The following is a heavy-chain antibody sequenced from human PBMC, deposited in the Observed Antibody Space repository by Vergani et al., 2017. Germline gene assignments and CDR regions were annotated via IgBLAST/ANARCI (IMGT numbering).Heavy chain of an antibody. V-gene: IGHV3-23*01. J-gene: IGHJ6*02. CDR1: GFTFSSYA. CDR3: AKVMTWFGELLFGMDYYGMDV. D-gene: IGHD3-10*01. CDR2: ISGSGGST. Sequence: EVKLLEYGGGLVKNGGYLRVYCAASGFTFSSYAMSWVRQAPGKGLEWVSAISGSGGSTYYADAVKGRFTISRDNSKNTLYLQMNSLRAEDTAVDYCAKVMTWFGELLFGMDYYGMDVWGQGTTVTVSS.